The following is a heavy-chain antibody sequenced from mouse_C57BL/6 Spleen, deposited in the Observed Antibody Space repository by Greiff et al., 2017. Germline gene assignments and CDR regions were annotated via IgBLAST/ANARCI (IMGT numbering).Heavy chain of an antibody. J-gene: IGHJ4*01. CDR2: ISDGGSYT. Sequence: EVQLVESGGGLVKPGGSLKLSCAASGFTFSSYAMSWVRQTPEKRLEWVATISDGGSYTYYPDNVKGRFTISRDNAKNNLYLQMSHLKSEDTAMYYCARAGAMDYWGQGTSVTVSS. CDR1: GFTFSSYA. V-gene: IGHV5-4*01. D-gene: IGHD4-1*01. CDR3: ARAGAMDY.